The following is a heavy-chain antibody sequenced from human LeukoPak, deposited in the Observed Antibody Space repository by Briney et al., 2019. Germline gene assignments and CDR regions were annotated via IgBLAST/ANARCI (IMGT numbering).Heavy chain of an antibody. CDR2: IFYSGSV. CDR3: ARRHQGGTLFDY. V-gene: IGHV4-59*08. Sequence: PSETLSLTCTVSGGSMTGYYWTWIRQPPGRGLEWIGYIFYSGSVNYNPSLKSRLTISVDTSKSQFSLKLSSVSAADTAVYYCARRHQGGTLFDYWGQGTLVPVSS. J-gene: IGHJ4*02. CDR1: GGSMTGYY. D-gene: IGHD2-15*01.